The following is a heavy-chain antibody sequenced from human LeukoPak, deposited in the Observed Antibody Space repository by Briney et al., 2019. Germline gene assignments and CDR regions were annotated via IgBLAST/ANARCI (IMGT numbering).Heavy chain of an antibody. D-gene: IGHD1-1*01. CDR1: GFTFSSYG. CDR3: AKGLEKESRLDY. J-gene: IGHJ4*02. V-gene: IGHV3-30*18. CDR2: ISYDGSNK. Sequence: PGRSLRLSCAASGFTFSSYGMHWVRQAPGKGLEWVAVISYDGSNKYYADSVKGRFTISRDNAKNTEYLQMNSLRAEDTAIYYCAKGLEKESRLDYWGQGTLVTVSS.